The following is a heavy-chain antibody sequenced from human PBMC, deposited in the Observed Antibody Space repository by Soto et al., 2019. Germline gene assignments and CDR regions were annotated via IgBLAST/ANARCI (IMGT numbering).Heavy chain of an antibody. Sequence: DVQLAESGGGLVQPGGSLRLSCVASGQTFNRYWMSWVRQAPGRGLEWVANIKQDGSEEYYVDSVKGRFTISRDNAEKSLHLQMNSLRAEDTAMYYCVRTNFDSWSFGFYGMDLWGQGTSVIVSS. D-gene: IGHD3-3*01. J-gene: IGHJ6*02. CDR3: VRTNFDSWSFGFYGMDL. CDR1: GQTFNRYW. V-gene: IGHV3-7*03. CDR2: IKQDGSEE.